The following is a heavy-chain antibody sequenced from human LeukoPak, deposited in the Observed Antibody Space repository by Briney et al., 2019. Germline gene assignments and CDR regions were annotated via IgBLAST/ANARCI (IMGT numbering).Heavy chain of an antibody. CDR2: IQLDGSEK. V-gene: IGHV3-7*01. CDR3: ARTNPTSIQLWLRGVDY. Sequence: PGGSLRLSCAASGFTFSSYWMSWVRQASGKGREWVAFIQLDGSEKYCVDSAKGRFTISRDNAKNARYLQVNSLRAQATTVDYWARTNPTSIQLWLRGVDYWGQGTLVTVSS. D-gene: IGHD5-18*01. J-gene: IGHJ4*02. CDR1: GFTFSSYW.